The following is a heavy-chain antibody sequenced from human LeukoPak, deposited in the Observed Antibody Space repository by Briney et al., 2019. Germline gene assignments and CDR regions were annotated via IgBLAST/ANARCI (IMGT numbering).Heavy chain of an antibody. J-gene: IGHJ5*02. V-gene: IGHV1-46*01. D-gene: IGHD1-26*01. CDR2: INPTGGST. CDR1: GYTFISYG. Sequence: GASVKVSCKASGYTFISYGISWVRQAPGQGLEWMGLINPTGGSTGYAQKFQGRVTMTRDMSTSTDYMESSSLRSEDTAIYYCARDNSVGDNAWWFDPWGQGTLVTVSS. CDR3: ARDNSVGDNAWWFDP.